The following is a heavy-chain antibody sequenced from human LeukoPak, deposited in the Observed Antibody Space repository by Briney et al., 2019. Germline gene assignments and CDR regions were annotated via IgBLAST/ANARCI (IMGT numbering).Heavy chain of an antibody. Sequence: GGSLRLSCAASGFSVSSNYMSWVRQAPGKGLEWVSVIYSGGSTYYADSVKGRFTISRDNSKNTLYLQMKSLRAEDTVVYYCARTDETAPAEDFQHWGQGTLVTVSS. CDR2: IYSGGST. V-gene: IGHV3-53*01. CDR3: ARTDETAPAEDFQH. J-gene: IGHJ1*01. CDR1: GFSVSSNY. D-gene: IGHD2-21*02.